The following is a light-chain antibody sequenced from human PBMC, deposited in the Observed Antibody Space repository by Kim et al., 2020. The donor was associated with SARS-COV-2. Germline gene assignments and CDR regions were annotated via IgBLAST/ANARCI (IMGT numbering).Light chain of an antibody. J-gene: IGLJ2*01. Sequence: SYELTQPPSVSVSPGQTANITCSGDKLGDKYACWYQQKPGQSPVLVIYQDTKRPSGIPERFSGYNYGNTATLTISGTQAMDEADYYCQAWDNSTVVFGGG. V-gene: IGLV3-1*01. CDR1: KLGDKY. CDR2: QDT. CDR3: QAWDNSTVV.